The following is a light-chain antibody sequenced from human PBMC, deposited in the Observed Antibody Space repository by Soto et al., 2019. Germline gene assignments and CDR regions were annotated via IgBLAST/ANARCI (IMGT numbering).Light chain of an antibody. Sequence: QSALTQPASVSGSPGQSITVSCAGTSSDVGGYNLVSWYQQHPGKAPKLLIYEGTERPSGISPRFSGSKSGNTASLTISGLQAEDEADYYCSSYTRSSIYVFGSGTKLTVL. J-gene: IGLJ1*01. V-gene: IGLV2-23*01. CDR1: SSDVGGYNL. CDR3: SSYTRSSIYV. CDR2: EGT.